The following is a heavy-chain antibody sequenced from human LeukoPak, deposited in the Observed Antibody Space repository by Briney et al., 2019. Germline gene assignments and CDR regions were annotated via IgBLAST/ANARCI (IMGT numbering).Heavy chain of an antibody. Sequence: ASVKVSCKASGGTFSSYAISWVRQAPGQGLEWMGGIIPIFGTANYAQKFQGRVTITADESTSTAYMELNSLRSEDTAVYYCARDGRGDYGGNTHIPYYFDYWGQGTLVTVSS. J-gene: IGHJ4*02. CDR1: GGTFSSYA. D-gene: IGHD4-23*01. CDR3: ARDGRGDYGGNTHIPYYFDY. CDR2: IIPIFGTA. V-gene: IGHV1-69*13.